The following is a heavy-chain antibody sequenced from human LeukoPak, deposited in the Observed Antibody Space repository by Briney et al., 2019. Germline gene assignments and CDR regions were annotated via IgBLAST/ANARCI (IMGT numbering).Heavy chain of an antibody. Sequence: GGSLRLSCAASGFTFSSYWMIWVRQAPGQGLEWVANINQDGSARYSVDSVKGRFTISRDNAKNSLYLQMNSLRAEDTAVYYCASKQGDYWGQGTLVTVSS. CDR2: INQDGSAR. V-gene: IGHV3-7*01. CDR3: ASKQGDY. CDR1: GFTFSSYW. J-gene: IGHJ4*02.